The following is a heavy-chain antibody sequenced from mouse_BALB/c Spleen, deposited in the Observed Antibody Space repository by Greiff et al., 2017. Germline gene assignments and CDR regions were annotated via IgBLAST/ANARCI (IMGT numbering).Heavy chain of an antibody. CDR1: GYAFSSYW. CDR2: IYPGDGDT. V-gene: IGHV1-80*01. J-gene: IGHJ2*01. CDR3: ARGDDYGDY. D-gene: IGHD2-4*01. Sequence: VKLMESGAELVRPGSSVKISCKASGYAFSSYWMNWVKQRPGQGLEWIGQIYPGDGDTNYNGKFKGKATLTADKSSSTAYMQLSSLTSEDSAVYFCARGDDYGDYWGQGTTLTVSS.